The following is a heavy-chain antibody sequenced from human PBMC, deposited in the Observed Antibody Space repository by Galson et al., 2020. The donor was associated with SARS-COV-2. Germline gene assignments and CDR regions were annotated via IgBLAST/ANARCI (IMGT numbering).Heavy chain of an antibody. Sequence: GESLKISCEASGFIFSTYAMHWVRQAPGKGLEWVAVISFDGSYRHYADPVRGRFTLSRDSFKLYLDMNSLRAEDTAVYFCARVPDYNFYYFDSWGQGTLVTVSP. CDR3: ARVPDYNFYYFDS. CDR1: GFIFSTYA. J-gene: IGHJ4*02. V-gene: IGHV3-30*19. D-gene: IGHD4-4*01. CDR2: ISFDGSYR.